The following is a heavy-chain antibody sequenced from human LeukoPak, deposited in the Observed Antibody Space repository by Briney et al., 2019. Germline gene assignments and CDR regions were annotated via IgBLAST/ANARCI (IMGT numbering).Heavy chain of an antibody. CDR3: ASSVVINSMFALDL. CDR1: GFSFSSYS. Sequence: PGGSLRLSCVASGFSFSSYSMNWVRQAPGKGLEWVSYISSHSSNLYSAASVKGRLTISRDNYKNTLCRQKNSLRAEDTAVYNCASSVVINSMFALDLWGQGTMVTVSS. CDR2: ISSHSSNL. V-gene: IGHV3-48*01. J-gene: IGHJ3*01. D-gene: IGHD2/OR15-2a*01.